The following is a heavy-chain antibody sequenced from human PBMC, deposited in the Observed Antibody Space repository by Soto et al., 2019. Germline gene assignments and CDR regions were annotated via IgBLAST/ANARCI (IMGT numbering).Heavy chain of an antibody. J-gene: IGHJ4*02. D-gene: IGHD1-26*01. CDR1: GFTFSNYA. V-gene: IGHV3-23*01. Sequence: EVQLLESGGGLVQPGGSLRLSCAASGFTFSNYAMTWVRQAAGKGLEWVSSISGPGGSTYYADSVQGRFTISRDNSKNTLFLQMNTLRAEDTALYYCAKDWVGGSNKYYFEYWGQGTLVTVSS. CDR3: AKDWVGGSNKYYFEY. CDR2: ISGPGGST.